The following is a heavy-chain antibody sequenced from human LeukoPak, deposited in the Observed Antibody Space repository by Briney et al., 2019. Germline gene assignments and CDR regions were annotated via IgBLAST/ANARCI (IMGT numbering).Heavy chain of an antibody. CDR2: IRYDGSNK. CDR1: GFTFSSYG. D-gene: IGHD4-23*01. V-gene: IGHV3-30*02. J-gene: IGHJ4*02. Sequence: GGSLRLSCAASGFTFSSYGMHWVRQAPGKGLEWVAFIRYDGSNKYYADSVKGRFTISRDNSKNTLYLQMNSLRAEDTAVYYCAKGLDSAPTRDHYGAKDYWGQGTLVTVSS. CDR3: AKGLDSAPTRDHYGAKDY.